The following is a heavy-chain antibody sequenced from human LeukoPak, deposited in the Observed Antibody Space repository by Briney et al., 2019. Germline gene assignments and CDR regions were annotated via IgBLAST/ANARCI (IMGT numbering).Heavy chain of an antibody. Sequence: PSETLSLTCTVSGGSINNGGYYWSWIRQHPGKGLEWIGYIYYSGSSYYNPSLKSRVTISVDTSKNQFSLKLSSVTAADTAVYYCARYGSGRGRPFDYWGQGTLVTVSS. CDR1: GGSINNGGYY. J-gene: IGHJ4*02. D-gene: IGHD3-10*01. CDR2: IYYSGSS. V-gene: IGHV4-31*03. CDR3: ARYGSGRGRPFDY.